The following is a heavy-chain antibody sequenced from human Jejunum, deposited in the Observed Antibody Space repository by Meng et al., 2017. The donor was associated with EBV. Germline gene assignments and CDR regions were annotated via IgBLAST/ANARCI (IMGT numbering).Heavy chain of an antibody. CDR1: GSTFTDYA. CDR3: ARYSGSYSLAN. CDR2: INTANGNP. D-gene: IGHD3-10*01. J-gene: IGHJ4*02. V-gene: IGHV7-4-1*02. Sequence: HVQLVQSWSDLKMPGASVMLSCTPSGSTFTDYAIIWVRQAPGQGLEWMGWINTANGNPTYAQAFTGRFVFSLDTSVNTAFLQISDLKAEDSALYYCARYSGSYSLANWGQGTLVTVSS.